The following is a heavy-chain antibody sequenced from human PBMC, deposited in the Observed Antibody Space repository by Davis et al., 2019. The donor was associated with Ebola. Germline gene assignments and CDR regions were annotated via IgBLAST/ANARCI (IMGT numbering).Heavy chain of an antibody. CDR3: ARLGGSYNYYYYYGMDV. CDR2: IYPGDSDT. V-gene: IGHV5-51*01. Sequence: GESLKISCKGSGYSFTSYWIGWVRQMPGKGLEWMGIIYPGDSDTRYSPSFQGQVTISADKSISTAYLQWSSLKASDTAMYYCARLGGSYNYYYYYGMDVWGQGTTVTVSS. D-gene: IGHD1-26*01. CDR1: GYSFTSYW. J-gene: IGHJ6*02.